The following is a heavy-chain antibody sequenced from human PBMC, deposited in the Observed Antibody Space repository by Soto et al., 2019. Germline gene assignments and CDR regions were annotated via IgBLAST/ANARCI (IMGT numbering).Heavy chain of an antibody. CDR1: GFTFDDYA. CDR2: ISWNSAYI. CDR3: ASTYSGYEDFDY. D-gene: IGHD5-12*01. Sequence: EVQLVESGGGLVQPGRSLRLSCVASGFTFDDYAMHWVRQVQGKGLEWVSVISWNSAYIGYADSVKGRFTISRDNAKNSVSLQMNSLRTEDTALYYCASTYSGYEDFDYWGQGTLVTVSS. V-gene: IGHV3-9*01. J-gene: IGHJ4*02.